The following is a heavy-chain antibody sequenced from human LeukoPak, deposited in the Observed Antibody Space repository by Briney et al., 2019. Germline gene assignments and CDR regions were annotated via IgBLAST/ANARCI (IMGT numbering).Heavy chain of an antibody. CDR2: ISGGGGST. CDR1: GFTFRSYA. Sequence: PGGSLRLSCAASGFTFRSYAMSWVRQAPGKGLEWVSSISGGGGSTYYADSVKGRFTISRDKSKNTLYLQMNSLRAEDTAVYCCAKDARYADTPARPEPSGYMDVWGKGTTVTVSS. V-gene: IGHV3-23*01. D-gene: IGHD1-14*01. J-gene: IGHJ6*03. CDR3: AKDARYADTPARPEPSGYMDV.